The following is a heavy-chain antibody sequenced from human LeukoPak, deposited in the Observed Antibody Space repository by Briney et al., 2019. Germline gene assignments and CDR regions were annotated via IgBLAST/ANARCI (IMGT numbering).Heavy chain of an antibody. CDR2: IKQDGSEK. V-gene: IGHV3-7*01. Sequence: GGSLRLSCAASGFTFSSYWMSWVRQAPGKGLEWVANIKQDGSEKYYVDSVKGRFTISRDNAKNSLYLQMNSLRAEDTAVYYCAREASSIAARGYMDVWGKGTTVTVSS. CDR1: GFTFSSYW. CDR3: AREASSIAARGYMDV. J-gene: IGHJ6*03. D-gene: IGHD6-6*01.